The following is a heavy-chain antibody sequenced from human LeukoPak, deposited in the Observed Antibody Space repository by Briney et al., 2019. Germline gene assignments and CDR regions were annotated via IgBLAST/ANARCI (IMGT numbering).Heavy chain of an antibody. J-gene: IGHJ4*02. CDR2: IYTSGST. Sequence: SQTLSLTCTVSGGSISSGSYYWSWIRQPAGKGLEWIGRIYTSGSTNYNPSLKSRVTISVDTSKNRFSLKLSSVTAADTAVYYCVRDGEMATIENYFDYWGQGALVAVSS. V-gene: IGHV4-61*02. D-gene: IGHD5-24*01. CDR1: GGSISSGSYY. CDR3: VRDGEMATIENYFDY.